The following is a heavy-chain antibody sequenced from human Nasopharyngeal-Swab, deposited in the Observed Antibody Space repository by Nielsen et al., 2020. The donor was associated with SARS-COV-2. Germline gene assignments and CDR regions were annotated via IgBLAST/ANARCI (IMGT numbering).Heavy chain of an antibody. J-gene: IGHJ1*01. Sequence: GGSLRLSCAASGFTFSSYGMHWVRQAPGKGLEWVAVISYDGSNKYYADSVKGRLTISRDNAKNSLYPQMNSLRAEDTAVYYCARDGYSSSWTLFAEYFQHWGQGTLVTVSS. CDR2: ISYDGSNK. V-gene: IGHV3-30*03. CDR1: GFTFSSYG. CDR3: ARDGYSSSWTLFAEYFQH. D-gene: IGHD6-13*01.